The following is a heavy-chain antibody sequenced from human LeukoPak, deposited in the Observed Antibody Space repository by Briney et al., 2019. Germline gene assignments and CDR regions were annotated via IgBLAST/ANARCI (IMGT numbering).Heavy chain of an antibody. V-gene: IGHV1-18*01. CDR1: GYTFTSYG. CDR3: ARPRVAGSFDI. D-gene: IGHD2-15*01. CDR2: ISGYNGNT. Sequence: APVKVSCKTSGYTFTSYGISWVRQAPGQGLEWMGWISGYNGNTNYAQKFQGRVTMITDTSTSTAYMELRSLRSDDTAVYYCARPRVAGSFDIWGQGTMVTVSS. J-gene: IGHJ3*02.